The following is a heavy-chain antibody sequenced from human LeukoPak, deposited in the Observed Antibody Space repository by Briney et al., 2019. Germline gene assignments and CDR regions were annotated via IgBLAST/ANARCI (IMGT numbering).Heavy chain of an antibody. D-gene: IGHD5-18*01. CDR1: GFTVSSNY. CDR2: IYSGGST. Sequence: GGSLRLSCAASGFTVSSNYMSWVRQAPEKGLEWVSVIYSGGSTYYADSVKGRFTISRDNSKNTLYLQMNSLRAEDTAVYYCARVGTAMALDYWGQGTLVTVSS. J-gene: IGHJ4*02. CDR3: ARVGTAMALDY. V-gene: IGHV3-53*01.